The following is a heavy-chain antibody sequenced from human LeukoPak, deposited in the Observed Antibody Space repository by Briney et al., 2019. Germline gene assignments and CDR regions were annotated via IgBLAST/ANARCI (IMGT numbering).Heavy chain of an antibody. J-gene: IGHJ6*02. Sequence: WASVKVSCKASGYTFTSYGISWVRQAPGQGLEWMGWISAYNGNTNYAQKLQGRVTMTTDTSTSTAYMELRSLRSDDTAVYYCARRERLLYYYYGMDVWGQGTTVTVSS. CDR1: GYTFTSYG. V-gene: IGHV1-18*01. CDR3: ARRERLLYYYYGMDV. D-gene: IGHD1-26*01. CDR2: ISAYNGNT.